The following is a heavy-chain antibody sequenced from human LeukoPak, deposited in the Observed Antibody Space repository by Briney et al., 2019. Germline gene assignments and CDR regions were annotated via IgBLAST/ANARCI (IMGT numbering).Heavy chain of an antibody. CDR2: IYTSGST. Sequence: SETLSLTCTVSGGSISSDYWSWIRQPAGKGLEWIGRIYTSGSTNYNPSLKSRVTMSVDTSKNQFSLKLSSVTAADTAVYYCARLCSSTSCPTRAFDIWGQGTMVTVSS. CDR3: ARLCSSTSCPTRAFDI. J-gene: IGHJ3*02. V-gene: IGHV4-4*07. D-gene: IGHD2-2*01. CDR1: GGSISSDY.